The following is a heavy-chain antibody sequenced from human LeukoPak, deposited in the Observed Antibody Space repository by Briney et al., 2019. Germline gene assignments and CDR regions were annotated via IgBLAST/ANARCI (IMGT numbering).Heavy chain of an antibody. CDR1: GGTFSSYA. CDR3: ARDPSAGYCSGGSCLRDY. J-gene: IGHJ4*02. V-gene: IGHV1-69*10. Sequence: GASVKVSCKASGGTFSSYAISWVRQAPGQGLEWMGGIIPIFGIANYAQKFQGRVTITADKSTGTAYMELSSLRSEDTAVYYCARDPSAGYCSGGSCLRDYWGQGTLVTVSS. CDR2: IIPIFGIA. D-gene: IGHD2-15*01.